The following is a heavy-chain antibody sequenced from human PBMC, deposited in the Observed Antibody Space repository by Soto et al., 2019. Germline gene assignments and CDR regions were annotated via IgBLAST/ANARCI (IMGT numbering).Heavy chain of an antibody. CDR2: VYPADSET. J-gene: IGHJ6*02. CDR1: CYSFTAYW. CDR3: ARHILTGYYNHYYPMNV. D-gene: IGHD3-9*01. V-gene: IGHV5-51*01. Sequence: PGESLKISCQASCYSFTAYWVGWVRQMPGKGLEWRGVVYPADSETRYSQSFQSQVTIPADKSITTVYLQWSSLKASDTATYYCARHILTGYYNHYYPMNVWGQGTTVTVSS.